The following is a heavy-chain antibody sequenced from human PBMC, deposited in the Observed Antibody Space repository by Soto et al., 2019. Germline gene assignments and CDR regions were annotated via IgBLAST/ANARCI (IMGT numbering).Heavy chain of an antibody. J-gene: IGHJ3*02. Sequence: QVQLVESGGGVVQPGRSLRLSCAVSGFTFSRYGMHWVRQAPGKGLEWVAVISYDGSNKYYADSVKGRFTISRDNSKNTLHLQMNSLRAEDTAVYYCAKQVTPHSSGWPDAFDIWGPGTMVSVSS. D-gene: IGHD6-19*01. V-gene: IGHV3-30*18. CDR3: AKQVTPHSSGWPDAFDI. CDR1: GFTFSRYG. CDR2: ISYDGSNK.